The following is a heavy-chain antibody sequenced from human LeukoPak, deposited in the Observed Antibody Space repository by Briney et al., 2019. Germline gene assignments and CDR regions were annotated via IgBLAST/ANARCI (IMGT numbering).Heavy chain of an antibody. CDR2: INPSGGST. Sequence: AASVKVSCKASGYTFSSYYMHWVRQAPGQGLEWVGIINPSGGSTSYAQKFQGRVTMTRDTSTSTVYMELSSLRAEDTAVYYCARGGGSYYVFDYWGQGTLVTVSS. CDR3: ARGGGSYYVFDY. J-gene: IGHJ4*02. D-gene: IGHD1-26*01. CDR1: GYTFSSYY. V-gene: IGHV1-46*01.